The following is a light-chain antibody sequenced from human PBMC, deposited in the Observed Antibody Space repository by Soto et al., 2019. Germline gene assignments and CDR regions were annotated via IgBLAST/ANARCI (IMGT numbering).Light chain of an antibody. Sequence: QSALTQPASVSGSPGQSITISCTGTSSDVGGYNYVSWYQQHPGKAPKLMIYEVSNRPSGVSNRFSGSKSGNTASLTISGLQAEHADDYDGSSYTNSGTPYVVFGGGTKLTVL. V-gene: IGLV2-14*01. J-gene: IGLJ2*01. CDR2: EVS. CDR1: SSDVGGYNY. CDR3: SSYTNSGTPYVV.